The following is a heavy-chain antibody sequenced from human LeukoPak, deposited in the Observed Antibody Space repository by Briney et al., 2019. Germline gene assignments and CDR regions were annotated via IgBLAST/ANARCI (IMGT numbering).Heavy chain of an antibody. D-gene: IGHD5-18*01. CDR2: INQSGST. CDR3: ARGPRGYSYGYYYYYYMDV. Sequence: PSETLSLTCAVYGGSFSGYYWSWIRQPPGKGLEWIGEINQSGSTNYNPSLKSRVTISVDTSKNQFSLKLSSVTAADTAVYYCARGPRGYSYGYYYYYYMDVWGKGTTVTVSS. J-gene: IGHJ6*03. V-gene: IGHV4-34*01. CDR1: GGSFSGYY.